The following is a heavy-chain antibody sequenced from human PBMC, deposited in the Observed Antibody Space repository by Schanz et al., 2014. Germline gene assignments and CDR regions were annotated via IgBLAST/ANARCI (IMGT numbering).Heavy chain of an antibody. CDR2: IKSDGSST. CDR1: GFTFSSYW. D-gene: IGHD3-10*01. J-gene: IGHJ5*02. CDR3: ARPALWFGDNCFDP. Sequence: EVQLVESGGGLVQPGGSLRLSCAASGFTFSSYWMHWVRQVPGKGLVWVSRIKSDGSSTSYVDSVKGRFTISRDNAKNSLYLQMTSLRAEDTAVYYCARPALWFGDNCFDPWGQGALVTVSS. V-gene: IGHV3-74*01.